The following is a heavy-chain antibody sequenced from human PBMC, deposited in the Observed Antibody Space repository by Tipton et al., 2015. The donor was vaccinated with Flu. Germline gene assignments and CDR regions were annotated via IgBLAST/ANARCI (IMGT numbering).Heavy chain of an antibody. D-gene: IGHD3-22*01. CDR3: ARGNRYHYDS. Sequence: LRLSCTASGDSVSSGGYYWTWIRQHPGKGLEWIGYILYTWSTYSNPSLKSRISISVDTSKNQFSLKLSSVTAADTAVYYCARGNRYHYDSWGQGTLVTVSS. V-gene: IGHV4-31*03. CDR1: GDSVSSGGYY. J-gene: IGHJ1*01. CDR2: ILYTWST.